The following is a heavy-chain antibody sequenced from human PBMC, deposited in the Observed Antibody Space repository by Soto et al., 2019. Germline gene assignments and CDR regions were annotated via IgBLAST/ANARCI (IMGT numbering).Heavy chain of an antibody. J-gene: IGHJ5*02. CDR2: IYYSGST. CDR3: ARHYSSGSRDWFDP. CDR1: GGSINSSSYF. Sequence: PSETLSLTCRVSGGSINSSSYFWGWVRQPPGKGLEWIGSIYYSGSTYYNPSLRSRVTISVDTSKNQFSLKLSSVTAADTAVFYCARHYSSGSRDWFDPWGQGSVVTVSS. V-gene: IGHV4-39*01. D-gene: IGHD6-19*01.